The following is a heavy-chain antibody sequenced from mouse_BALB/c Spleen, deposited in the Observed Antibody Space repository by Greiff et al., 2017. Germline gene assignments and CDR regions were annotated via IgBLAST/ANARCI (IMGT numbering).Heavy chain of an antibody. D-gene: IGHD1-1*01. CDR3: APATVVRDY. J-gene: IGHJ2*01. CDR2: IDPANGNT. V-gene: IGHV14-3*02. Sequence: LVESGAELVKPGASVKLSCTASGFNIKDTYMHWVKQRPEQGLEWIGRIDPANGNTKYDPKFQGKATITADTSSNTAYLQLSSLTSEDTAVYYCAPATVVRDYWGQGTTLTVSS. CDR1: GFNIKDTY.